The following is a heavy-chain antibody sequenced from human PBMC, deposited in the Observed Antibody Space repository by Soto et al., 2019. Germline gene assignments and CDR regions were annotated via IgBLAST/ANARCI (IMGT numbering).Heavy chain of an antibody. Sequence: GGSLRLSCAASGFTFSSYGMHWVRQAPGKGLEWVAVISYDGSNKYYADSVKGRFTISRDNSKNTLYLQMNSLRAEDTAVYYCAKYSSYYDSSGYYYFDYWGQGTLVTVSS. CDR1: GFTFSSYG. J-gene: IGHJ4*02. CDR2: ISYDGSNK. V-gene: IGHV3-30*18. CDR3: AKYSSYYDSSGYYYFDY. D-gene: IGHD3-22*01.